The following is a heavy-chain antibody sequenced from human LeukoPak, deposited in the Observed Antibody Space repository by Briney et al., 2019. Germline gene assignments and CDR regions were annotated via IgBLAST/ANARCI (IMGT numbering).Heavy chain of an antibody. Sequence: ASVKVSCKASGYTFTGFYIHWVRLAPGQGLEWMGWIYSDSGDTNYAQKFQGWVTMTRDTSISTAYMELSRLTSDDTAVYYCARSAGSAFFDYWGQGTLVTVSS. CDR3: ARSAGSAFFDY. CDR2: IYSDSGDT. CDR1: GYTFTGFY. J-gene: IGHJ4*02. V-gene: IGHV1-2*04. D-gene: IGHD2-15*01.